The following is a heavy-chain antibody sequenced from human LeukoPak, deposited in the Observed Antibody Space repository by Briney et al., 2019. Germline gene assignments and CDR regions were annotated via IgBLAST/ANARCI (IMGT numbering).Heavy chain of an antibody. CDR3: ARGSGSDWYEASAF. Sequence: EASVKVSCKTSGYSFTIYHMHWVRQAPGQGLELMGIINPNTGSTTYAQKFQGRVTMTRDTSTSTVYMEVSSLRSDDTAVYYCARGSGSDWYEASAFWGQGTLVTVSS. CDR2: INPNTGST. J-gene: IGHJ4*02. D-gene: IGHD6-19*01. CDR1: GYSFTIYH. V-gene: IGHV1-46*01.